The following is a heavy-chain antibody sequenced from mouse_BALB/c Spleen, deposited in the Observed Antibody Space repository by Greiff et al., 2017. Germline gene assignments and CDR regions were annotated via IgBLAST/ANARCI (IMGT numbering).Heavy chain of an antibody. V-gene: IGHV1-69*02. J-gene: IGHJ1*01. D-gene: IGHD4-1*01. CDR1: GYTFTSYW. Sequence: QVQLKQPGAELVKPGASVKLSCKASGYTFTSYWMHWVKQRPGQGLEWIGEIDPSDSYTNYNQKFKGKATLTVDKSSSTAYMQLSSLTSEDSAVYYCARGGLTASYWYFDVWGAGTTVTVSS. CDR3: ARGGLTASYWYFDV. CDR2: IDPSDSYT.